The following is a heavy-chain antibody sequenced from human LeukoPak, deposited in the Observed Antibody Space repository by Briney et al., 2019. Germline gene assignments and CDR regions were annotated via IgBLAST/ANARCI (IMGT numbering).Heavy chain of an antibody. V-gene: IGHV3-33*01. CDR3: ARDAVSSHNTNQYDY. CDR2: IWYDGSNK. CDR1: GFTFSSYG. Sequence: PGGSLRLSCAASGFTFSSYGMHWVRQAPGKGLEWVAVIWYDGSNKYYADSVKGRFTISRDNSKNTLYLQVNSLRAEDTAVYYYARDAVSSHNTNQYDYWGQGTLVTVSS. D-gene: IGHD2-8*01. J-gene: IGHJ4*02.